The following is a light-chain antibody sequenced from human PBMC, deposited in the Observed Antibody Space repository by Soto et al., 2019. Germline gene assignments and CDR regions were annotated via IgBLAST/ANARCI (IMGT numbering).Light chain of an antibody. CDR2: DAS. Sequence: EVVLTQSPATLSLSPGGRATLSCRASQSVSSCLAWYQQKPGQAPRLLIYDASNRATGIPARFSGSGSGTDFTLTVSILQPDDFAVYYCQLRSDWRITFGQGTRLEIK. V-gene: IGKV3-11*01. J-gene: IGKJ5*01. CDR1: QSVSSC. CDR3: QLRSDWRIT.